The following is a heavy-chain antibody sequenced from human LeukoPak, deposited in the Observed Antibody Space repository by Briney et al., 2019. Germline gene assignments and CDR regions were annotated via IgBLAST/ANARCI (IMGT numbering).Heavy chain of an antibody. D-gene: IGHD5-18*01. J-gene: IGHJ4*02. Sequence: GGSLRLSCAASGFTFSNYGMHWVRQAPGKGLEWVAFTRFDGSIKHYADSVKGRFTIPRDNSKNTLYLQMSSLRAEDTAVFYCAKDSIQGDTALDYWGQGAPVTVSS. V-gene: IGHV3-30*02. CDR1: GFTFSNYG. CDR3: AKDSIQGDTALDY. CDR2: TRFDGSIK.